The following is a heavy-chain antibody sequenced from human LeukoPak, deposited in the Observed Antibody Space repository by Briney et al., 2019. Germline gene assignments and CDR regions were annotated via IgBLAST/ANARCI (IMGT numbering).Heavy chain of an antibody. CDR1: GGSINNYY. J-gene: IGHJ3*02. V-gene: IGHV4-4*07. CDR2: IYTRGST. CDR3: ARGRYCSADICSGGDAFDI. D-gene: IGHD2-15*01. Sequence: SETLSLTCTVSGGSINNYYWSWIRQPAGKGLEWVGRIYTRGSTNYNPSLKGRVTMSVDTSKNQFSLKLSSVTAADTAVYYCARGRYCSADICSGGDAFDIWGQGTMVSVSS.